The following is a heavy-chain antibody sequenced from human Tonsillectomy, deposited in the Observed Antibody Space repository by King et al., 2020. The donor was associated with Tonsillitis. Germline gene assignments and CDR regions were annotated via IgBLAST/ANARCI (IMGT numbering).Heavy chain of an antibody. Sequence: VQLVESGGGLVKPGGSLRLSCAASGFTFSDYYMTWLRQAPGKGLEWVSYISSSGRTRYYTDSVKGRFTISRDNAKNSLYLQMNSLRAEDTAVYYCARDRVVTVVTRYFDLWGRGSLVTVS. CDR2: ISSSGRTR. CDR3: ARDRVVTVVTRYFDL. D-gene: IGHD4-23*01. V-gene: IGHV3-11*01. J-gene: IGHJ2*01. CDR1: GFTFSDYY.